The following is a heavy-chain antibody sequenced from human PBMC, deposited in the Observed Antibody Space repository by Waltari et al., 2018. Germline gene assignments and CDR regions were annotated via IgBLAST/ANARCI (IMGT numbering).Heavy chain of an antibody. Sequence: QLQLQESGPGLVKPSETLSLTYTVAGVSIGSNRYYWGWIRQPPGKGLEWIGSIFYSGTPYYNPALRSRVTMSIDTAKNQFSLRLNSVTAADTAIYYCARDWGLLWFGDPWGQGTLVTVSS. CDR2: IFYSGTP. CDR1: GVSIGSNRYY. V-gene: IGHV4-39*07. J-gene: IGHJ5*02. CDR3: ARDWGLLWFGDP. D-gene: IGHD3-10*01.